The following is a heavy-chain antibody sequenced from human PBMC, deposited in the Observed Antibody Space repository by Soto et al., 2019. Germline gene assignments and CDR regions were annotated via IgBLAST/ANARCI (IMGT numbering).Heavy chain of an antibody. Sequence: GCLRLSFAASAFTFRSHSLNGVRQAPGKGMEWVSSISSSSSYIYYADSVKGRFTISRDNAKNSLYLQMNSLRAEDTAVYYCARGGIVGSTFFCACNIWGKGTRVT. V-gene: IGHV3-21*01. D-gene: IGHD1-26*01. CDR2: ISSSSSYI. CDR3: ARGGIVGSTFFCACNI. CDR1: AFTFRSHS. J-gene: IGHJ3*02.